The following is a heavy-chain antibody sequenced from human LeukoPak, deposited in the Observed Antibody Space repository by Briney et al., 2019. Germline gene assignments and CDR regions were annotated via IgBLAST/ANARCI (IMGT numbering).Heavy chain of an antibody. Sequence: ASVKVSCKAFGYTFTSNYMHWVRQAPGQGPEWMGVISPSGGSTTYAQKFQGRVTLTRDMSTSTDYLELRSLRSEDTAVYYCAGSSNWLPFDYWGQGTLVTVSS. D-gene: IGHD6-13*01. CDR1: GYTFTSNY. CDR2: ISPSGGST. J-gene: IGHJ4*02. V-gene: IGHV1-46*01. CDR3: AGSSNWLPFDY.